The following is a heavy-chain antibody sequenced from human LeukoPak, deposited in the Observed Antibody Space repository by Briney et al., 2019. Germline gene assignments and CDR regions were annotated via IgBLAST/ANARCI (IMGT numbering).Heavy chain of an antibody. J-gene: IGHJ4*02. D-gene: IGHD1-14*01. Sequence: PGGSLTLSCAASGFTVITNDMTWLRQAPGKGLEWVSVLYSDGNTKYAGSVQGRFTISRDNSKNTLYLEMNSLSPDDTAVYYCARGVEPLAANTLAYWGQGTLVTVSS. V-gene: IGHV3-53*01. CDR3: ARGVEPLAANTLAY. CDR2: LYSDGNT. CDR1: GFTVITND.